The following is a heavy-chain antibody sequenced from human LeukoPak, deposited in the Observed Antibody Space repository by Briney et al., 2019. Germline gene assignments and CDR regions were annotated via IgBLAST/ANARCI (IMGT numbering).Heavy chain of an antibody. CDR3: AKRAEDTARPFFDY. J-gene: IGHJ4*02. D-gene: IGHD5-18*01. CDR2: ITGSGATT. CDR1: GFTFSSYA. V-gene: IGHV3-23*01. Sequence: PGGSLRLSCAASGFTFSSYAINWLRQAPGKGLEWVSAITGSGATTYYADSARGRFTISRDNSKNTVYLQMNSLRGEDTAVYYCAKRAEDTARPFFDYWGQGTLVTVSS.